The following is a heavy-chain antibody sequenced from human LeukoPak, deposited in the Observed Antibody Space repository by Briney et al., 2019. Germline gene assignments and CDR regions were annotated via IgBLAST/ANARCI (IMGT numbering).Heavy chain of an antibody. V-gene: IGHV3-21*01. CDR3: ARDGVLYYGSGSYYSPYYGMDV. J-gene: IGHJ6*02. CDR2: ISSSSSYI. CDR1: GFTFSTYG. D-gene: IGHD3-10*01. Sequence: PGRSLRLSCAASGFTFSTYGMNWVRQAPGKGLEWVSSISSSSSYIYYADSVKGRFTISRDNAKNSLYLQMNSLRAEDTAVYYCARDGVLYYGSGSYYSPYYGMDVWGQGTTVTVSS.